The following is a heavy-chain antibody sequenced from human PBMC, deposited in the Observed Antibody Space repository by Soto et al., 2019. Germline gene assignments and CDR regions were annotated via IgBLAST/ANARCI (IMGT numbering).Heavy chain of an antibody. Sequence: QVQLVQSGAEVKRPGSSVKVSCESSGDTFNSYVISWVRQAPGQGLEWMGGIIPIIGVTHYAQKFQGRVTFSALSSARTAYMPSTNPGLEDTALNYCASKSVGAKGAEHWGQGNLVTVSS. CDR1: GDTFNSYV. CDR3: ASKSVGAKGAEH. V-gene: IGHV1-69*17. D-gene: IGHD1-26*01. CDR2: IIPIIGVT. J-gene: IGHJ4*02.